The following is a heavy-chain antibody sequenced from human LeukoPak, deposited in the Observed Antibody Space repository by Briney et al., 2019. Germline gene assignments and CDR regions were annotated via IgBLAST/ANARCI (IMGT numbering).Heavy chain of an antibody. J-gene: IGHJ4*02. CDR1: GYTFSTFQ. D-gene: IGHD1-26*01. CDR3: ARLTTTRWYSYFDF. V-gene: IGHV1-46*01. Sequence: GASVKVSCKASGYTFSTFQMHWVRQAPGQGLEWMGFIKPSEGSTVYARQFQGRHTMTRDTSTNTVFVELSSLTSEDTAVYYCARLTTTRWYSYFDFRGQGTLVTVSS. CDR2: IKPSEGST.